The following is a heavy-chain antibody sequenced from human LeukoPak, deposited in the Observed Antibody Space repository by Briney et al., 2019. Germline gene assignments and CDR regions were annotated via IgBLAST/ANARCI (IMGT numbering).Heavy chain of an antibody. D-gene: IGHD7-27*01. Sequence: GGSLRLSCAASGFTFSSYAMHWVRQAPGKGLEWVAFIRYDGSNKYYADSVKSRFTISRDNSKNTLYLQMNSLRAEDTAVYYCARGLGYYYYMDVRGKGTTVTVSS. CDR1: GFTFSSYA. V-gene: IGHV3-30*02. CDR3: ARGLGYYYYMDV. J-gene: IGHJ6*03. CDR2: IRYDGSNK.